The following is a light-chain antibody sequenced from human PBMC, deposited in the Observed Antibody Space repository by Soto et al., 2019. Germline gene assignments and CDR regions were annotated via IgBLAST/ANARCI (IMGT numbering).Light chain of an antibody. CDR2: DAS. J-gene: IGKJ1*01. CDR1: QRVSTW. CDR3: LQYNSYSRT. V-gene: IGKV1-5*01. Sequence: DIQMTQSPSTLSASVGHTFTLTCRASQRVSTWLSWYRQKPGKAPKLLIFDASSLESGVPSRFSGSGSGTEFNLTISSLQPDDFATYYCLQYNSYSRTFGQGT.